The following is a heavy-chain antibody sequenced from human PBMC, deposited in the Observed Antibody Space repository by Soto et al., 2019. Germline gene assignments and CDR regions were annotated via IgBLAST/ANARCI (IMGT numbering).Heavy chain of an antibody. J-gene: IGHJ3*02. CDR3: ARDTSWLQFTRVFDI. CDR1: GGSISSGGYY. CDR2: IYYSGST. Sequence: QVQLQESGPGLVKPSQTLSLTCTVSGGSISSGGYYWSWIRQHPGKGLEWIGYIYYSGSTYYNPSLNRQVTISVDTSKIQFCLKLSSVTAAGTAVYYCARDTSWLQFTRVFDIWGQGRMVTVSS. V-gene: IGHV4-31*01. D-gene: IGHD5-12*01.